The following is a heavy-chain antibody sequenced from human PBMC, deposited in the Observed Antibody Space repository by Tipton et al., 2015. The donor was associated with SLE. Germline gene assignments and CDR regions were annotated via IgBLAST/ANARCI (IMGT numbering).Heavy chain of an antibody. J-gene: IGHJ4*02. CDR3: ARGGQQLYYFDY. CDR2: INPSGST. V-gene: IGHV4-34*01. CDR1: GFTFSDYY. D-gene: IGHD6-13*01. Sequence: LRLSCAASGFTFSDYYMSWIRQAPGKGLEWIGEINPSGSTDYNPSLKSRVTISLDTSKNQFSLKLSSVTAADTAVYYCARGGQQLYYFDYWGQGTLVTVSS.